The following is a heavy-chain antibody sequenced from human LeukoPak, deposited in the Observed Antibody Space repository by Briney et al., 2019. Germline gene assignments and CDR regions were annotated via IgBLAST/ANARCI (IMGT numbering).Heavy chain of an antibody. CDR1: GFTFSSYG. Sequence: GGSLRLSCAASGFTFSSYGMHWVRQAPGKGLEWVAVIWYDGFNKYYADSVKGRFTISRDNSKNTLYLQMNSLRAEDTAVYYCARDLGNWGWNDFWGQGTLVTVSS. CDR2: IWYDGFNK. J-gene: IGHJ4*02. V-gene: IGHV3-33*01. D-gene: IGHD7-27*01. CDR3: ARDLGNWGWNDF.